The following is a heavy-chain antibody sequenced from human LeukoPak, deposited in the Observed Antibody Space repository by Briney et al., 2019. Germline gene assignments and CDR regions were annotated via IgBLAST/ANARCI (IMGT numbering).Heavy chain of an antibody. CDR1: GFTFSSYW. CDR3: AKPYLCGGDCHFDY. Sequence: GGSLRLSCAASGFTFSSYWMSWVRQAPGKGLEWVANIKQDGSEKYYVDSVKGRFTISRDNAKNSLYLQMNSLRAEDTAVYYCAKPYLCGGDCHFDYWGQGTLVTVSS. V-gene: IGHV3-7*01. CDR2: IKQDGSEK. J-gene: IGHJ4*02. D-gene: IGHD2-21*02.